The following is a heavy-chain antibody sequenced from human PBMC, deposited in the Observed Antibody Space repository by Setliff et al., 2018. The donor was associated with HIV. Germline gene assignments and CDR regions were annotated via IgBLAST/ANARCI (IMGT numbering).Heavy chain of an antibody. Sequence: PSETLSLTCTVSGDSISSGDYYWTWIRQPPGKGLEWIGYVYDSGITCYNPSLKSRVTISLDTSKNQFSLKLSSVTAADTAVYFCARERPQSHFFDYWGQGTLVTVSS. CDR2: VYDSGIT. CDR1: GDSISSGDYY. D-gene: IGHD6-19*01. J-gene: IGHJ4*02. V-gene: IGHV4-30-4*02. CDR3: ARERPQSHFFDY.